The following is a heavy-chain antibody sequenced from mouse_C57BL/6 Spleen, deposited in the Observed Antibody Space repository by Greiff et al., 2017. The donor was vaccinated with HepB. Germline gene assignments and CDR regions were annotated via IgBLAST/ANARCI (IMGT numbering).Heavy chain of an antibody. CDR1: GFSLTSYA. J-gene: IGHJ2*01. Sequence: QVQLKESGPGLVAPSQSLSITCTVSGFSLTSYAISWVRQPPGKGLEWLGVIWTGVGTNYNSALKSRLSISKDNSKSQVFLKMNSLQTDDTARYYCARISGDYQGDFDYWGQGTTLTVSS. CDR3: ARISGDYQGDFDY. CDR2: IWTGVGT. D-gene: IGHD2-4*01. V-gene: IGHV2-9-1*01.